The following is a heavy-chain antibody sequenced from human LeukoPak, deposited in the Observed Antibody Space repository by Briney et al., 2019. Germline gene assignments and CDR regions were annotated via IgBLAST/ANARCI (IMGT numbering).Heavy chain of an antibody. V-gene: IGHV3-23*01. CDR2: ISGSGTST. Sequence: GGSLRLSCAASGFTFSTFAMSWVRQAPGKGLEWVSTISGSGTSTYFADSVKGRFTISRDNSKNTLYLQMNSLRAEDTAVYYCAKDPEQLIGYCSGDTCSLRYWGQGTLVTVSS. D-gene: IGHD2-15*01. CDR3: AKDPEQLIGYCSGDTCSLRY. CDR1: GFTFSTFA. J-gene: IGHJ4*02.